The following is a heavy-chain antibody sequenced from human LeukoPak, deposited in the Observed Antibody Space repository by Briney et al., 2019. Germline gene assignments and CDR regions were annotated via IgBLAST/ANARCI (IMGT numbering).Heavy chain of an antibody. CDR2: ISWNSGSI. D-gene: IGHD3-10*01. J-gene: IGHJ5*02. Sequence: GGSLRLSCAASGFTFDDYAMHWVRQAPGKGLEWVSGISWNSGSIGYADSVKGRFTISRDNAKNSLYLQMNSLRAEDTALYYCAKDKGPYYYGSRWFDPWGQGTLVTVSS. CDR1: GFTFDDYA. V-gene: IGHV3-9*01. CDR3: AKDKGPYYYGSRWFDP.